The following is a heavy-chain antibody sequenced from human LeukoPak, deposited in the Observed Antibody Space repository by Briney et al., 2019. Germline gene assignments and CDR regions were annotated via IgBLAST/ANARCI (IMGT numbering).Heavy chain of an antibody. CDR1: GGSISSYY. J-gene: IGHJ5*02. Sequence: PSEPLSLTCTVSGGSISSYYWIGIRQPAGKALEWIGRIYTSGSTNYTPSLKSRVTMSVDTSTNQFSLKLSSVTAADTAVYYCARGVVAGNWFDPWGQGTLVTVSS. V-gene: IGHV4-4*07. D-gene: IGHD2-15*01. CDR3: ARGVVAGNWFDP. CDR2: IYTSGST.